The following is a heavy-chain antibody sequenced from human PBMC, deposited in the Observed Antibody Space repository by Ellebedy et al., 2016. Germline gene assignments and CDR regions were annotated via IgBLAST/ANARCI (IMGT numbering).Heavy chain of an antibody. Sequence: ASVKVSCXASGYTFTSYYMHWVRQAPGQGLEWMGIINPSGGSTSYAQKFQGRVTMTRDTSTSTVYMELSSLRSEDTAVYYCARGESMIAVAGTGVLAFDIWGQGTMVTVSS. D-gene: IGHD6-19*01. V-gene: IGHV1-46*01. J-gene: IGHJ3*02. CDR2: INPSGGST. CDR1: GYTFTSYY. CDR3: ARGESMIAVAGTGVLAFDI.